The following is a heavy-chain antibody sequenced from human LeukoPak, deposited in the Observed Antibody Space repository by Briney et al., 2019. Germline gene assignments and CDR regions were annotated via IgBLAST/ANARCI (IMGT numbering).Heavy chain of an antibody. V-gene: IGHV4-39*01. D-gene: IGHD3-16*01. J-gene: IGHJ6*03. CDR3: ARHMNYFYYYMDV. Sequence: SETLSLTCTVSRGSISSSDSYYWGWIRQPPGKGLEWLGSVHYSASTYYNPSLKSRVTISVDTSKNQFSLKPSSVTAADTAVYYCARHMNYFYYYMDVWGNGTTVTVSS. CDR2: VHYSAST. CDR1: RGSISSSDSYY.